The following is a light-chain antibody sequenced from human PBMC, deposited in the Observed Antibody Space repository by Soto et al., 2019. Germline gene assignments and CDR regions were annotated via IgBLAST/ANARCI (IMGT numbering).Light chain of an antibody. CDR3: SLYTTSDTLV. CDR2: EVS. Sequence: QSALTQPASVSGSPGQSITISCTGTSSDVGGYNYVSWFQQHPGKAPKLMIYEVSNRPSGVSNRFSGSKSGNTASLTISGLQAEDEADYFCSLYTTSDTLVFGGGTKLTVL. J-gene: IGLJ2*01. CDR1: SSDVGGYNY. V-gene: IGLV2-14*01.